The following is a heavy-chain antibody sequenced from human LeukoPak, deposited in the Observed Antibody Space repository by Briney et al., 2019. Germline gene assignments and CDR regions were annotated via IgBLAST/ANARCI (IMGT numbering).Heavy chain of an antibody. Sequence: GGSLRLSCAASGFTFSDYCMSWIRQAPGKGLEWVSFISSSGSSIYYADSVKGRFTISRDNAKNSLYLQMNSQRGEDRAVYYGARAGDYYDSRGYDTFDIWGQGTMVTVSS. D-gene: IGHD3-22*01. CDR3: ARAGDYYDSRGYDTFDI. CDR1: GFTFSDYC. V-gene: IGHV3-11*01. J-gene: IGHJ3*02. CDR2: ISSSGSSI.